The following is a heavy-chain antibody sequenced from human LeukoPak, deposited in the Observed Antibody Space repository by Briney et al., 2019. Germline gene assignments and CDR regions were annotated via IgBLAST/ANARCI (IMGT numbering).Heavy chain of an antibody. CDR1: GFTFSSYA. V-gene: IGHV3-21*01. D-gene: IGHD6-19*01. Sequence: GGSLRLSCAASGFTFSSYAMSWVRQAPGKGLEWVSSISSSSSYIYYADSVKGRFTISRDNAKISLYLQMNGLRAEDTAMYYCAREKVTGTNPLFTRPNYYMDVWGKGTTVTVSS. CDR3: AREKVTGTNPLFTRPNYYMDV. CDR2: ISSSSSYI. J-gene: IGHJ6*03.